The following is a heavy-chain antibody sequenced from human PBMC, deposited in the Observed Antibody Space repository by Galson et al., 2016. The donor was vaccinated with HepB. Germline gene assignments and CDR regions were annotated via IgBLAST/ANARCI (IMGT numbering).Heavy chain of an antibody. CDR1: GFTFSSYG. Sequence: SLRLSCAASGFTFSSYGMNWVRQAPGKGLEWVSGIIGSGAGTYYADSVKGRFTISRDNSKSTLYLQMNSLRAEDTAIYYCAKDLDIVASNDASDIWGQGTMVTVSS. CDR2: IIGSGAGT. CDR3: AKDLDIVASNDASDI. V-gene: IGHV3-23*01. J-gene: IGHJ3*02. D-gene: IGHD5-12*01.